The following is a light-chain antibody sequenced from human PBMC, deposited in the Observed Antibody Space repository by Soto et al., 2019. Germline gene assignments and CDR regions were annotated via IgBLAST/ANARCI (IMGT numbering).Light chain of an antibody. CDR2: GAS. V-gene: IGKV3-15*01. Sequence: EIVMTQSPAILSVSPGERATLSCRASQSVAKDLAWYQHKPGQTPRLLTHGASTRATGIPDRFSGVGSGTEFTLTISSLQSEDFAVYYCQQYNKWPQTFGQGTR. J-gene: IGKJ5*01. CDR1: QSVAKD. CDR3: QQYNKWPQT.